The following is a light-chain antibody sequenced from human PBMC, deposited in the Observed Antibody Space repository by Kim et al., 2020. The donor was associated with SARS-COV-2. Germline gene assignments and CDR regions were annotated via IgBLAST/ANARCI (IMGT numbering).Light chain of an antibody. V-gene: IGKV1-39*01. CDR2: GTS. CDR1: QFISTY. CDR3: QQSYLSPWT. J-gene: IGKJ1*01. Sequence: DIQMTQSPSSLSASVGVRVTITCRTSQFISTYLNWYQHKPGKAPKLLIYGTSSLQSGVPSRFSGSGSETDFTLTITSLQPEDFGTYYCQQSYLSPWTFGQGTKVDIK.